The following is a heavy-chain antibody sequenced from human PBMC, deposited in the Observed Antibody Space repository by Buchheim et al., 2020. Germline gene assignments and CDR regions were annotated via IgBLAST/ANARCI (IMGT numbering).Heavy chain of an antibody. Sequence: QVQLVQSGAEVKKPGASVTVSCKASGYTFTSYYMHWVRQAPGQGLECIGIINPSGVSPSYAQKFQGRVTITRHPSTRTVYMELSSLRSEDTAVYYCARDRRITIFGVVTRVYYFDYWGQGTL. J-gene: IGHJ4*02. CDR2: INPSGVSP. D-gene: IGHD3-3*01. CDR1: GYTFTSYY. V-gene: IGHV1-46*01. CDR3: ARDRRITIFGVVTRVYYFDY.